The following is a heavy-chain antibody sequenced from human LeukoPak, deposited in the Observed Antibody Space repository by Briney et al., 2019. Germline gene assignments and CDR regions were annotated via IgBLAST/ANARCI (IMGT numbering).Heavy chain of an antibody. V-gene: IGHV4-39*07. CDR3: ASGTTVSRALDY. J-gene: IGHJ4*02. CDR2: IYYSGST. CDR1: GGSISSSSYY. Sequence: SETLSLTCTVSGGSISSSSYYWGWIRQPPGKGLEWIGSIYYSGSTYYNPSLKSRVTISVDTSKNQFSLKLSSVTAADTAVYYCASGTTVSRALDYWGQGTLVTVSS. D-gene: IGHD4-17*01.